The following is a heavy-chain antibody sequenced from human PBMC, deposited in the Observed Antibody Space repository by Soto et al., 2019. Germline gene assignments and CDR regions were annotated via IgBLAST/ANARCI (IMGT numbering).Heavy chain of an antibody. CDR2: ISGSGGST. CDR1: GFTFSSNA. V-gene: IGHV3-23*01. CDR3: AKDRIAARRAEYFQH. J-gene: IGHJ1*01. Sequence: EVQLLESGGGLVQPGGSLRLSCAASGFTFSSNAMSWVRQAPGKGLEWVSAISGSGGSTYHADSVKGRFTISRDNSKNTLYLQMNSLRAEDTAVYYCAKDRIAARRAEYFQHWGQGTLVTVSS. D-gene: IGHD6-6*01.